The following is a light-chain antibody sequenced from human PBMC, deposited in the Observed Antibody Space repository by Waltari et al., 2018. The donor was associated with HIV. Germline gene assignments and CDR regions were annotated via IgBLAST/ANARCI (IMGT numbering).Light chain of an antibody. CDR3: SSYTGSSTYVV. J-gene: IGLJ2*01. V-gene: IGLV2-14*01. CDR1: RRDVGGYDF. CDR2: EVS. Sequence: QSALTQPASVSGSPGQSITISCAGTRRDVGGYDFVPWYQQHPGKAPKLMIYEVSNRPSGVSNRFSGSKSGNTASLTVSGLQAEDEADYYCSSYTGSSTYVVFGGGTKLTVL.